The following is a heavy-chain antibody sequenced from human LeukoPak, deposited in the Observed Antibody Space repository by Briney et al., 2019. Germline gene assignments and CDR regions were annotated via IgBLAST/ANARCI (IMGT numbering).Heavy chain of an antibody. V-gene: IGHV3-30*02. CDR1: GFTFSDYG. D-gene: IGHD3-22*01. CDR2: IRYDRSNK. J-gene: IGHJ4*02. Sequence: PGGSLRLSCAASGFTFSDYGMHWVRQAAGKGLEWVAFIRYDRSNKYYADSVKGRFTISRDNSENTVYLQMNSLRDEDTAVYYCAKDLSTNFYDSSAFFNYWGQGTLVIVSS. CDR3: AKDLSTNFYDSSAFFNY.